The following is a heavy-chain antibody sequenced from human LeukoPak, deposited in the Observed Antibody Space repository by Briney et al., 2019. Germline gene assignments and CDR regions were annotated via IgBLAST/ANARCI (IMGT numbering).Heavy chain of an antibody. J-gene: IGHJ4*02. CDR3: AKETEYTYGFDY. V-gene: IGHV3-11*01. CDR1: GFTFSDYY. D-gene: IGHD5-18*01. Sequence: GGSLRLSCAASGFTFSDYYMSWIRQAPGKGLEWVSYISSSGSTIYYADSVKGRFTISRDNAKNSLYLQMNSLRAEDTALYYCAKETEYTYGFDYWGQGTLVTVSS. CDR2: ISSSGSTI.